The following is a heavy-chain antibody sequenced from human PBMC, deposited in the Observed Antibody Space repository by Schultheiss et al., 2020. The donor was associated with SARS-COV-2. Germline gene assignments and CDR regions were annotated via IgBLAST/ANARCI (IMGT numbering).Heavy chain of an antibody. V-gene: IGHV3-11*06. CDR3: TRHTDYEVY. CDR1: GFTFSDYY. CDR2: ISSSSSYT. J-gene: IGHJ4*02. D-gene: IGHD3-22*01. Sequence: GGSLRLSCAASGFTFSDYYMSWIRQAPGKGLEWVSYISSSSSYTNYADSVKGRFTISRDNAKNSLYLQMNSLRAEDTAVYYCTRHTDYEVYWGQGTLVTVSS.